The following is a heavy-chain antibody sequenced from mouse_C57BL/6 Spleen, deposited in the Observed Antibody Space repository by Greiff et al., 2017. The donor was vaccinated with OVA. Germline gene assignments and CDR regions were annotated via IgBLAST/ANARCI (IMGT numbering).Heavy chain of an antibody. V-gene: IGHV1-82*01. D-gene: IGHD1-1*01. J-gene: IGHJ3*01. CDR1: GYAFSSSW. CDR3: ARSYGSSSLAY. Sequence: VQGVESGPELVKPGASVKISCKASGYAFSSSWMNWVKQRPGKGLEWIGRIYPGDGDTNYNGKFKGKATLTADKSSSTAYMQLSSLTSEDSAVYFCARSYGSSSLAYWGQGTLVTVSA. CDR2: IYPGDGDT.